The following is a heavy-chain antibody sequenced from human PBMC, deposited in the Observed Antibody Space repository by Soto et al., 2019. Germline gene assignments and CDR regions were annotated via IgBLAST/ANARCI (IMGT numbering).Heavy chain of an antibody. J-gene: IGHJ5*02. CDR1: GFTFSSYG. CDR2: IWYDGSNK. D-gene: IGHD6-6*01. Sequence: GGSLRLSCAASGFTFSSYGMHWVRQAPGKGLEWVAVIWYDGSNKYYADSVKGRFTFSRDNSKNTLYLQMNSLRAEDTAVYYCARGGDSSSSPTNWFDPWGQGTLVTVSS. V-gene: IGHV3-33*08. CDR3: ARGGDSSSSPTNWFDP.